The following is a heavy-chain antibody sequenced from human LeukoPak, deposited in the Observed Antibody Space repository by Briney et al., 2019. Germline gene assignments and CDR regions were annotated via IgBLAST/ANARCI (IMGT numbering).Heavy chain of an antibody. CDR1: GFTFSSYA. V-gene: IGHV3-23*01. CDR3: AKGGTKTDSYYDFWSGYHYGMDV. CDR2: IIGSGGSI. J-gene: IGHJ6*02. D-gene: IGHD3-3*01. Sequence: QTGGSLRLSCAASGFTFSSYAMSWVRQAPGKGLEWVSGIIGSGGSIYYADSVKGRFTISRDNSKNTLYLQMNSLRAEDTAVYYCAKGGTKTDSYYDFWSGYHYGMDVWGQGTTVTVSS.